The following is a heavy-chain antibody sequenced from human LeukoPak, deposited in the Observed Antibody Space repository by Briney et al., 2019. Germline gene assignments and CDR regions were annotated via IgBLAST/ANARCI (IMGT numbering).Heavy chain of an antibody. V-gene: IGHV4-34*01. CDR1: GGSFSGYY. CDR2: SNHSGST. J-gene: IGHJ4*02. Sequence: SETLSLTCAVYGGSFSGYYWSWGRQPPGKGMEWIGESNHSGSTNYNPSLTSLVTISVDTSNNPFSLNLSSVTAAATAVYYCASGRGYYYGSGSYYLDYWGQGTLVTVSS. D-gene: IGHD3-10*01. CDR3: ASGRGYYYGSGSYYLDY.